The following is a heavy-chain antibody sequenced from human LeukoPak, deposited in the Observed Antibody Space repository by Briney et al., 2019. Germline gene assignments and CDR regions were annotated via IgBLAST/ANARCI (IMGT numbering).Heavy chain of an antibody. CDR1: GFTVSDNY. D-gene: IGHD6-13*01. CDR2: MYSGGDT. V-gene: IGHV3-53*01. Sequence: GSLRLSCAASGFTVSDNYMSWVRQAPGKGLEWGPVMYSGGDTYYADSVKGRFTFSRDISKNTLYLQMNGLRTEDTAMYYCARDAPQVPAAGVLASWGQGTLVTVSS. J-gene: IGHJ5*02. CDR3: ARDAPQVPAAGVLAS.